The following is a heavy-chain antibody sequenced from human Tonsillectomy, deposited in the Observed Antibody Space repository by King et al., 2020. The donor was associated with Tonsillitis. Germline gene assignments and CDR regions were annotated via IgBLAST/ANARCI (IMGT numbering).Heavy chain of an antibody. V-gene: IGHV1-69*01. D-gene: IGHD3-16*01. J-gene: IGHJ6*03. CDR1: GGTFSTYS. CDR2: IIPSFGKN. CDR3: ARSLGRNYYYYMDV. Sequence: VQLVESGAEVKKPGSSVKGSCKASGGTFSTYSITWVRQAPGQGLEWMGGIIPSFGKNNYTQKFQGRVTVTADGSTNTAYMELSSLRSEETAVYFCARSLGRNYYYYMDVWCKGTTVTVSS.